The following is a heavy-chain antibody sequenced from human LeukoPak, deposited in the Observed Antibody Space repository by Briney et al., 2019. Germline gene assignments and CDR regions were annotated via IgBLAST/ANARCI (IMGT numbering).Heavy chain of an antibody. CDR3: AKEGRFQGAYYYYGMDV. V-gene: IGHV3-23*01. Sequence: QPGGSLRLSCAASGFTFSSYAMSWVRQAPGKGLEWVSAISGSGGSTYYADSVKGRFTISRDNPKNTLYLQMNSLRAEDTAVYYCAKEGRFQGAYYYYGMDVWGQGTTVTVSS. J-gene: IGHJ6*02. CDR1: GFTFSSYA. CDR2: ISGSGGST.